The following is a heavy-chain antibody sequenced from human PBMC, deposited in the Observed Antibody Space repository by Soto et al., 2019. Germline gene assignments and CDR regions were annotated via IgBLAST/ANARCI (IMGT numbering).Heavy chain of an antibody. Sequence: GSMRLSCAASGYTCHSYAMPWLRKAPEKGLEWVSAITGGGGRTYYADSVKGRFTISRDNSKNTLYLQMNSLRVEDTAVYYCAKRGFDSGGWDYYALDVWGQGTAVTVSS. V-gene: IGHV3-23*01. CDR3: AKRGFDSGGWDYYALDV. CDR2: ITGGGGRT. CDR1: GYTCHSYA. J-gene: IGHJ6*02. D-gene: IGHD5-12*01.